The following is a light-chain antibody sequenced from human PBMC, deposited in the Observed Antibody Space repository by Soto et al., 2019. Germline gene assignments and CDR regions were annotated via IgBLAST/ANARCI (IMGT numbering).Light chain of an antibody. CDR3: QQRSNWPLIT. V-gene: IGKV3-11*01. CDR2: DAS. J-gene: IGKJ5*01. CDR1: QSVSSN. Sequence: EIVMTQSPATLSVSPGERATLSCRASQSVSSNLAWYQQKPGQAPRLLIYDASNRATDIPARFSGRGSGTDFTLTISSLEPEDFAVYYCQQRSNWPLITFGQGTRLEIK.